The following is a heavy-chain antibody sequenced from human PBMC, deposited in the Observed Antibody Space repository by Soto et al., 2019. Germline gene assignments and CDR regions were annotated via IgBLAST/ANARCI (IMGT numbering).Heavy chain of an antibody. Sequence: QPGGSLDLSCAAPEFTFGSYAMSWAGQAPGKGLEWVSAISGSGGSTYYADSVKGRFTISRDNSKNTLYLQMNSLRAEDTAVYYCANEPGVDAFDIWGQGTMVTVSS. V-gene: IGHV3-23*01. CDR1: EFTFGSYA. CDR2: ISGSGGST. CDR3: ANEPGVDAFDI. J-gene: IGHJ3*02.